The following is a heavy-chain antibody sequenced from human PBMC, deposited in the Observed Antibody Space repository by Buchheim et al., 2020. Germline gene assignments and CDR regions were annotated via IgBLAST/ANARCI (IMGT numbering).Heavy chain of an antibody. CDR2: IYPAESAT. J-gene: IGHJ4*02. CDR3: ARIPDRRASRFDY. CDR1: GYSFAVNW. D-gene: IGHD1-14*01. V-gene: IGHV5-51*01. Sequence: EVQLVQSGTEVKKPGESLKISCKGSGYSFAVNWIAWVRQVPGRGLEWMGIIYPAESATRYTPSFQGQVTISADKPISTAYLQWSSLKASDTAMYYCARIPDRRASRFDYWGQGTL.